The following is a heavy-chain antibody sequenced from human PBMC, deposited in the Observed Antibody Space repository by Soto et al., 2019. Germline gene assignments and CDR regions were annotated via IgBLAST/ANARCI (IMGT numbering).Heavy chain of an antibody. CDR2: IKTDGGEK. V-gene: IGHV3-7*03. J-gene: IGHJ4*02. CDR3: TRDGSPFALDVWGLGTSVTVSSGIYYDILTGYHNVAY. CDR1: GFTFSSYW. D-gene: IGHD3-9*01. Sequence: GGSLRLSCAASGFTFSSYWMSWVRQAPGKGLEWVANIKTDGGEKYYMDSVRGRFTTSRDNARNFFFLQMNSLTGADTAVYYCTRDGSPFALDVWGLGTSVTVSSGIYYDILTGYHNVAYWGQGALVTVSS.